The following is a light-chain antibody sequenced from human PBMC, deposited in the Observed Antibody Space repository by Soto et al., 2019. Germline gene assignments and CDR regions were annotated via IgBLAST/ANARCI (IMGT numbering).Light chain of an antibody. Sequence: EIVLTQSPATLSLSPVERATLSCRASQSVSGYLAWYQQKPGQAPRLLIYGASTRAAGIPDRFSGSGSGTDFTLTITRLEPEDSAVYFCQQYTGPPTTFGQGTRLEIK. CDR3: QQYTGPPTT. J-gene: IGKJ5*01. CDR1: QSVSGY. V-gene: IGKV3-11*01. CDR2: GAS.